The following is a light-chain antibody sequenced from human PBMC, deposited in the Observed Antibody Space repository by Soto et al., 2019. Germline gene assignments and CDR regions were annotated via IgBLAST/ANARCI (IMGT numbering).Light chain of an antibody. CDR3: QQYSSYSPYT. CDR2: KAS. Sequence: DIQMTQSPSTLSASVGDRVTITCRASQSISSWLAWYQQKPGKAPKLLIYKASSLESGVPSRFSRSGSGKEFTSTIGSLQPDDFATYYCQQYSSYSPYTFGQGTKLEIK. V-gene: IGKV1-5*03. J-gene: IGKJ2*01. CDR1: QSISSW.